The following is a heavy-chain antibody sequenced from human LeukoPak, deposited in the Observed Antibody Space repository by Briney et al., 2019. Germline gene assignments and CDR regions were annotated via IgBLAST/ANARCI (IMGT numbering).Heavy chain of an antibody. Sequence: SETLSLTCAVYGGSFSDYFWSWIRQPPEKGLEWIGEINHSGSTNYNPSLKSRVTISVDTSKNQFSLKLSSVTAADTAVYYCARARSGYSYGYIDYWGQGTLVTVSS. CDR1: GGSFSDYF. CDR2: INHSGST. J-gene: IGHJ4*02. CDR3: ARARSGYSYGYIDY. D-gene: IGHD5-18*01. V-gene: IGHV4-34*01.